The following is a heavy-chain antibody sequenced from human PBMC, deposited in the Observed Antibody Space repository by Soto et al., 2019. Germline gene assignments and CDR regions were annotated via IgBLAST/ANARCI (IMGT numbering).Heavy chain of an antibody. CDR3: AAGGTRWLQSHFDY. CDR1: GHTLTEFS. Sequence: QVQLVQSGAEVKKPGASVKVSFKVSGHTLTEFSMHWVRQAPGKGLEWMGGFDPEDGETIYAQRFQGRVTMTEDTSTDSAYMELSSLRSEDTAVYYCAAGGTRWLQSHFDYWGQGTLVNVSS. CDR2: FDPEDGET. V-gene: IGHV1-24*01. J-gene: IGHJ4*02. D-gene: IGHD1-1*01.